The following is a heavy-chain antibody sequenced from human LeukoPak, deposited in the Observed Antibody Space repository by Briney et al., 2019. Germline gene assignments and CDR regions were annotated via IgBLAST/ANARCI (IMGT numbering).Heavy chain of an antibody. CDR2: INPSGGST. J-gene: IGHJ4*02. CDR1: GYTFTSYY. CDR3: ARDHQPLAYDF. D-gene: IGHD2-2*01. Sequence: GASVKVSCKASGYTFTSYYMHWVRQAPGQGLEWMGIINPSGGSTSYAQKFQGRGTMTRDTSTSTVYMELSSLSAEDTAVYYCARDHQPLAYDFWGQGTLVTVSS. V-gene: IGHV1-46*01.